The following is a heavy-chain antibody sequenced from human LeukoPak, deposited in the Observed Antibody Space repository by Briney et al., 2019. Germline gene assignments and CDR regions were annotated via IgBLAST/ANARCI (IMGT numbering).Heavy chain of an antibody. D-gene: IGHD3-3*01. J-gene: IGHJ6*03. CDR2: IYYSGST. CDR1: GGSISSYY. V-gene: IGHV4-59*01. Sequence: PSETLSLTCTVSGGSISSYYWSWIRQPPGKGLEWIGYIYYSGSTNYNPSLKSRVTISVDTSKNQFSLKLSSVTAADTAVYYCARGSTIFGVVTKNPHYYMDVWGKGTTVTVSS. CDR3: ARGSTIFGVVTKNPHYYMDV.